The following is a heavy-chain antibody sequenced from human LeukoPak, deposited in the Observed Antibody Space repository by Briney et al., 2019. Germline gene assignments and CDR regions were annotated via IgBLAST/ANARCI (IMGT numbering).Heavy chain of an antibody. Sequence: SETLSLTCAVSGGSISSGGYSWSWIRQPPGKGLERIGYIYYSGSTYYNPSLKSRVTISVDTSKNQFSLKLSSVTAADTAVYYCARGVGVTTIDYWGQGTLVTVSS. D-gene: IGHD4-17*01. CDR3: ARGVGVTTIDY. CDR1: GGSISSGGYS. CDR2: IYYSGST. V-gene: IGHV4-30-4*07. J-gene: IGHJ4*02.